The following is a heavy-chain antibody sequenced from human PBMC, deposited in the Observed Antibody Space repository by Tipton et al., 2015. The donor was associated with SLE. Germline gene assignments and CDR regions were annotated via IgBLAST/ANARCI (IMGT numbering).Heavy chain of an antibody. D-gene: IGHD4-17*01. CDR1: GFTFDDYV. V-gene: IGHV3-66*01. Sequence: SLRLSCAASGFTFDDYVMHWVRQAPGKGLEWVSVIYSSDSTYYADSVKGRFTISRDNSKNTLYLQMNSLRAEDTAVYYCARGSMTATTKVDYWGQGTLVTVSS. J-gene: IGHJ4*02. CDR2: IYSSDST. CDR3: ARGSMTATTKVDY.